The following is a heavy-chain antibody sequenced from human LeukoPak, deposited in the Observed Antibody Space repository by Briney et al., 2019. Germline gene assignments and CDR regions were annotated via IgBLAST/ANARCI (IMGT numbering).Heavy chain of an antibody. V-gene: IGHV3-7*01. CDR1: GFTFSSYA. D-gene: IGHD3-16*01. CDR3: AREGITVSHDLDY. J-gene: IGHJ4*02. Sequence: GGSLRLSCAASGFTFSSYAMSWVRQAPGKGLEWVANIKQDGSEKYYVDSVKGRFTISRDNAKNSLYLQMNSLRAEDTAVYYCAREGITVSHDLDYWGQGTLVTVSS. CDR2: IKQDGSEK.